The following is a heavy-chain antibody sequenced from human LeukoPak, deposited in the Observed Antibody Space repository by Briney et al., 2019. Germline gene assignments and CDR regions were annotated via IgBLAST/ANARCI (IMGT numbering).Heavy chain of an antibody. CDR2: IWYDGSNK. CDR1: GFTFGTYG. D-gene: IGHD4-17*01. J-gene: IGHJ5*02. CDR3: ARDLARAPTVTKGNATT. V-gene: IGHV3-33*01. Sequence: GGSLRLSCAASGFTFGTYGMHWVRQAPGKGLEWVAVIWYDGSNKYYADSVKGRFTISRDDSKNTLYLQMNSLRAEDTAVYYCARDLARAPTVTKGNATTWGQGTLVTVSS.